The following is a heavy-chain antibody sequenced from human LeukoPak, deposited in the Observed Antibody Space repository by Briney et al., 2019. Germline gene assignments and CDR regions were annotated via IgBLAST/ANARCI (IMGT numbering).Heavy chain of an antibody. J-gene: IGHJ4*02. D-gene: IGHD2-2*01. Sequence: HPGGSLRLSCAASGFTFSSYAMSWVRQAPGKGLEWVSAISGSGDNTYYADSVKGRFTISRDNSKNTLYLQMNSLRAEDTAVYYCAKDGRCSTTSCLYYFDCWGQGTLVTVSS. CDR2: ISGSGDNT. CDR1: GFTFSSYA. V-gene: IGHV3-23*01. CDR3: AKDGRCSTTSCLYYFDC.